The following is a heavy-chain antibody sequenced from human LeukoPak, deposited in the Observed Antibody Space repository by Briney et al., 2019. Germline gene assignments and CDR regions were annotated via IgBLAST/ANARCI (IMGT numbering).Heavy chain of an antibody. D-gene: IGHD5-24*01. CDR3: ARGTRDGYNTPLDY. CDR1: GGTFSSYA. Sequence: SVKVSCKASGGTFSSYAISWVRQAPGQGLEWMGGIIPIFGTANYAQKFQGRVTITTDESTSTAYMELSSLRSEDTAVYYCARGTRDGYNTPLDYWGQGTLVTVSS. V-gene: IGHV1-69*05. CDR2: IIPIFGTA. J-gene: IGHJ4*02.